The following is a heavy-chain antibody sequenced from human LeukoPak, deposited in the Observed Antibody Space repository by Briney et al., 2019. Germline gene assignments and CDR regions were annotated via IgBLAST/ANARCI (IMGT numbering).Heavy chain of an antibody. V-gene: IGHV3-23*01. D-gene: IGHD3-9*01. CDR1: GFTFGDYA. J-gene: IGHJ4*02. CDR2: ITGRGVTT. Sequence: GGSLRLSCTASGFTFGDYAMSWVRQAPGRGLEWVSAITGRGVTTYYADSVKGRFTISRDNSKNTLYLQMNSLRAEDTAVYYCANHPPVTGSFDYWGQGTLVTVSS. CDR3: ANHPPVTGSFDY.